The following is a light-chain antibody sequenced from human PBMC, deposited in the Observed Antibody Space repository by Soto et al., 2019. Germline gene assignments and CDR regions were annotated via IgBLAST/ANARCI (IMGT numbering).Light chain of an antibody. V-gene: IGKV3-20*01. J-gene: IGKJ1*01. Sequence: EIVLTQSPGILSLSPGERATPSCRASQSLSSSYLAWYQQKPGQAPRLLIYGTSTRATGIPDRFSGSGSGTDITLTISRLEPEDFAVNYCQQYGTSPPWTFGQGTKVEIK. CDR3: QQYGTSPPWT. CDR2: GTS. CDR1: QSLSSSY.